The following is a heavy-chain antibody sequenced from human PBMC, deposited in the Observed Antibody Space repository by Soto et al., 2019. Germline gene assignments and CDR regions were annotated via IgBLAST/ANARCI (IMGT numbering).Heavy chain of an antibody. Sequence: GGSLRLSCAASGFTFSSYGMHWVRQAPGKGLEWVALISYDGSNKYYADSVKGRFTISRDNSKNTMYLQMNSLGADDTAVYYCARERPLMVRGVSSRPNWFDPWGQGTLVTVSS. CDR1: GFTFSSYG. J-gene: IGHJ5*02. V-gene: IGHV3-30*03. D-gene: IGHD3-10*01. CDR3: ARERPLMVRGVSSRPNWFDP. CDR2: ISYDGSNK.